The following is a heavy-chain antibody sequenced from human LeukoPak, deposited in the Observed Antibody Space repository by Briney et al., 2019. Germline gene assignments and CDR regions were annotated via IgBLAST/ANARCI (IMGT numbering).Heavy chain of an antibody. CDR2: IYYSGST. Sequence: SETLSLTCTVSGGSISSSSYYRGWIRQPPGKGLEWIGSIYYSGSTYYNPSLKGRVTIPVDTSKNQFSLKLSSVTAADTAVYYCAREYYDILTGYLYNWFDPWGQGTLVTVSS. D-gene: IGHD3-9*01. CDR3: AREYYDILTGYLYNWFDP. J-gene: IGHJ5*02. V-gene: IGHV4-39*07. CDR1: GGSISSSSYY.